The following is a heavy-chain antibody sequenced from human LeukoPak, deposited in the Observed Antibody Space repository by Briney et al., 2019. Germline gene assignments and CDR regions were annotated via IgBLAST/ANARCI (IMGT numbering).Heavy chain of an antibody. CDR2: IINSSSYI. CDR1: GFTVSSNY. J-gene: IGHJ4*02. V-gene: IGHV3-21*01. D-gene: IGHD1-1*01. Sequence: GGSLRLSCAASGFTVSSNYMCWGSQAPRKRLEWGSSIINSSSYIYYADSVKGRFTISRDNAKNSLYLQINCLTAKDTAGYYCARDWKNSFDSWGQGTLVTVSS. CDR3: ARDWKNSFDS.